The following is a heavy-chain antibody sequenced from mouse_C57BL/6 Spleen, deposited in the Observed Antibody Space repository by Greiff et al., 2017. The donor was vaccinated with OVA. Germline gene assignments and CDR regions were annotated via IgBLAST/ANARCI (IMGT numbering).Heavy chain of an antibody. CDR2: IDPSDSYT. D-gene: IGHD1-1*01. V-gene: IGHV1-69*01. J-gene: IGHJ1*03. CDR1: GYTFTSYW. CDR3: ARRDDYGSYWYFDV. Sequence: VQLQQPGAELVMPGASVKLSCKASGYTFTSYWMHWVKQRPGQGLEWIGEIDPSDSYTNYNQKFKGKSTLTVDKSSSTAYMQLSSLTSEDSAVYYCARRDDYGSYWYFDVWGTGTTVTVSS.